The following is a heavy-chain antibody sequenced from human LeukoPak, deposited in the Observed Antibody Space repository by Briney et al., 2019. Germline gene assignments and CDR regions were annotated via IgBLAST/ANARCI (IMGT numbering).Heavy chain of an antibody. D-gene: IGHD3-10*01. V-gene: IGHV4-39*07. CDR3: AREKSAHRYGSGHNAKYYFDY. CDR1: GGSISSSSYY. CDR2: INYSGST. Sequence: PSETLSLTCTVSGGSISSSSYYWGWIRQPPGKGLEWIGSINYSGSTYYNPSLKSRITISVAASKNQFSLKLSSVTAADTAVYYCAREKSAHRYGSGHNAKYYFDYWGQGTLVTVSS. J-gene: IGHJ4*02.